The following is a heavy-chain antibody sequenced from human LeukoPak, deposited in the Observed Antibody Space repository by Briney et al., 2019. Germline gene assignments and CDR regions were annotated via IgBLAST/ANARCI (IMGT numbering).Heavy chain of an antibody. CDR2: IYYSGST. J-gene: IGHJ5*02. Sequence: SETLSLTCTVSGGSISSYYWSWIRQPSGKGLEWIGYIYYSGSTNYNPSLKSRVTISVDTSKNQFSLKLSSVTAADTAVYYCAGTAYDSSGYYYGGGRFDPWGQGTLVTVSS. CDR3: AGTAYDSSGYYYGGGRFDP. CDR1: GGSISSYY. V-gene: IGHV4-59*01. D-gene: IGHD3-22*01.